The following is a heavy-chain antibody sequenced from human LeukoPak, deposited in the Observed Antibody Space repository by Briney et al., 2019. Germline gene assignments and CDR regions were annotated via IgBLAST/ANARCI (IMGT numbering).Heavy chain of an antibody. CDR1: GGSINSYY. Sequence: PSETLSLTCTVSGGSINSYYWSWIRQPAGKGLEWIGRIYSSGSTNYNPSLKSRVSMSVDTSKNQFSLKLTSVTAVDTAVYYCARGGKATVVTMWGQGILVTVSS. J-gene: IGHJ4*02. V-gene: IGHV4-4*07. D-gene: IGHD4-23*01. CDR2: IYSSGST. CDR3: ARGGKATVVTM.